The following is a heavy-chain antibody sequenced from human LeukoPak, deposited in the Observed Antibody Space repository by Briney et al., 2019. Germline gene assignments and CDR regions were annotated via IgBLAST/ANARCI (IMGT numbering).Heavy chain of an antibody. J-gene: IGHJ4*02. V-gene: IGHV1-8*01. CDR2: MNPNSGNT. Sequence: GSVKVSCKASGYTFTSYDINWVRQATGQGLEWMGWMNPNSGNTGYAQKFQGRATMTRNTSISTAYMELSSLRSEDTAVYYCARDKPARERYYYDSSGYYADYWGQGTLVTVSS. CDR3: ARDKPARERYYYDSSGYYADY. CDR1: GYTFTSYD. D-gene: IGHD3-22*01.